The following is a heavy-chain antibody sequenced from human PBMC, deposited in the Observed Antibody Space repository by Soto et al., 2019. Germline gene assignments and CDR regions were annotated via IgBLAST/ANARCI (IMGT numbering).Heavy chain of an antibody. CDR2: ISGSGGST. V-gene: IGHV3-23*01. CDR3: AKDRIAVAGTVDLVFDY. D-gene: IGHD6-19*01. Sequence: PGGSLRLSCAASGFTFSSYAMSWVRQAPGKGLEWVSAISGSGGSTYYADSVKGRFTISRDNSKNTLYLQMNSLRAEDTAVYYCAKDRIAVAGTVDLVFDYWGQGTLVTVSS. J-gene: IGHJ4*02. CDR1: GFTFSSYA.